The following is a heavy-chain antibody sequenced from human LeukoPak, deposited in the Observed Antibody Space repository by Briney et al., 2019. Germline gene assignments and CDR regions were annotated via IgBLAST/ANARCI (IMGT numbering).Heavy chain of an antibody. CDR2: IIPIFGTA. CDR3: ARDEARRIAVAVAAFDI. CDR1: GGTFSSYA. J-gene: IGHJ3*02. D-gene: IGHD6-19*01. Sequence: SVKVSCKASGGTFSSYAISWVRQAPGQGLEWVGGIIPIFGTANYAQKFQGRVTITADESTSTAYMELSSLRSEDTAVYYCARDEARRIAVAVAAFDIWGQGTMVTVSS. V-gene: IGHV1-69*13.